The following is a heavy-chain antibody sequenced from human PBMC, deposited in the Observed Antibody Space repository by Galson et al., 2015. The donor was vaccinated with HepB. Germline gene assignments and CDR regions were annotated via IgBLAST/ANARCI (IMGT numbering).Heavy chain of an antibody. CDR3: ASWAGGSGVMDV. V-gene: IGHV4-34*01. Sequence: ETLSLTCAVYGGSFSGYYWSWIRQPPGKGLEWMGEINHSGSTNYNPSLKSRVTISVDTSKNQFSLKLSSVTAADTAVYYCASWAGGSGVMDVWGQGTTVTVSS. J-gene: IGHJ6*02. CDR2: INHSGST. CDR1: GGSFSGYY. D-gene: IGHD3-10*01.